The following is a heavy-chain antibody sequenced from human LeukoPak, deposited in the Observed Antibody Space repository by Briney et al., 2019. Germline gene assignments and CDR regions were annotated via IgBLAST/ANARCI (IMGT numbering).Heavy chain of an antibody. Sequence: PSETLSLTCTVSGASISSYYWSWIRQTPGKGLEWIGYISYTGSTDYNPSFKSRVTVSADSSKNDFSLKLTSVTAADTAVHYCAKYGVGSTYFDYWGQGILVTVSS. J-gene: IGHJ4*02. CDR2: ISYTGST. V-gene: IGHV4-59*01. D-gene: IGHD2-8*01. CDR1: GASISSYY. CDR3: AKYGVGSTYFDY.